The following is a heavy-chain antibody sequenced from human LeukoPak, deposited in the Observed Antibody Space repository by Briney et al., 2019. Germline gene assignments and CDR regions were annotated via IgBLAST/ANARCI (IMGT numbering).Heavy chain of an antibody. J-gene: IGHJ5*02. CDR1: GGSISSYH. V-gene: IGHV4-59*01. CDR2: SYYSGST. Sequence: SETLSLTCTVSGGSISSYHWSWIRQPPGKGLEAIGYSYYSGSTKYNLSLKSRVPISVDTSKNQVSLKLDSVTAEDPALYHCAGVRGRGSSQKDWFDPWGQGTLVNVSS. CDR3: AGVRGRGSSQKDWFDP. D-gene: IGHD3-10*01.